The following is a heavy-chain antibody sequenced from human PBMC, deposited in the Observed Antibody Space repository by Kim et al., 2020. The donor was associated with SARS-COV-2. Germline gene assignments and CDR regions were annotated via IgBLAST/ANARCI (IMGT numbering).Heavy chain of an antibody. CDR2: IYYSGST. CDR3: ARLEAIVVVPAAIRGGWFDP. Sequence: SETLSLTCTVSGGSISSYYWSWIRQPPGKGLEWIGYIYYSGSTNYNPSLKSRVTISVDTSKNQFSLKLSSVTAADTAVYYCARLEAIVVVPAAIRGGWFDPWGQGTLVTVSS. D-gene: IGHD2-2*01. J-gene: IGHJ5*02. CDR1: GGSISSYY. V-gene: IGHV4-59*08.